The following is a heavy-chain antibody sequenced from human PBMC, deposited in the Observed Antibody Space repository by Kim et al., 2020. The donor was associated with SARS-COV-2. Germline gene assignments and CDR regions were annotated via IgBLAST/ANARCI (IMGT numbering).Heavy chain of an antibody. CDR1: GGSISTYY. CDR3: ARHDHSNAYLFDS. V-gene: IGHV4-59*08. D-gene: IGHD3-16*01. J-gene: IGHJ4*02. CDR2: FQYSGRT. Sequence: SETLSLTCTVSGGSISTYYWSWIRQPPGKGLEWIGYFQYSGRTDYNPSLKSRVTISVDTSKNQFSLKLTSVTAADTAVYYCARHDHSNAYLFDSWGQGT.